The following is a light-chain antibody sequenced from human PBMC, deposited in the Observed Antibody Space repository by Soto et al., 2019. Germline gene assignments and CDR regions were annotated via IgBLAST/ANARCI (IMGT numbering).Light chain of an antibody. V-gene: IGKV3-20*01. J-gene: IGKJ4*01. Sequence: EIVLTQSPGTLSLSPGERATLSCRASQSVSSSYLAWYQQKPGQAPRLLIYGASSRATGIPDRFSGSGSGTAFTLTISRLEPEDFAVYYCQQYASSPPTLTFGGGTKVDIK. CDR1: QSVSSSY. CDR3: QQYASSPPTLT. CDR2: GAS.